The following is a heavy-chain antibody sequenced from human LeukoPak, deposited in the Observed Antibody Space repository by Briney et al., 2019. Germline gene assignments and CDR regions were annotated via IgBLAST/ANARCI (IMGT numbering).Heavy chain of an antibody. J-gene: IGHJ4*02. CDR2: INSNGDEI. Sequence: PGGSLRLSCAASGFTFSTYAMTWVRQAPGKGLEWVSGINSNGDEIYYADSVRGRFTISRDHSNNALSLQMDSLRTEDPAVYYCANWIGSSSRDYWGQGTLVTVSS. CDR3: ANWIGSSSRDY. CDR1: GFTFSTYA. V-gene: IGHV3-23*01. D-gene: IGHD6-6*01.